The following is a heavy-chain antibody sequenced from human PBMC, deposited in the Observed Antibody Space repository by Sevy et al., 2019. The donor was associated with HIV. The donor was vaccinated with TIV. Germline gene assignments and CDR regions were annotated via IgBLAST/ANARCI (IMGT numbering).Heavy chain of an antibody. D-gene: IGHD2-15*01. CDR1: GFTFSSYW. Sequence: GGSLRLSCAASGFTFSSYWMSWVRQAPGKGLEWVANIKQDGSEKYYVDSVKGRLTISRDNAKNSLYLQMNSLRVEETAVYYCVRDSLVVLGAPQLAYYYYMDVWGKGTTVTVSS. J-gene: IGHJ6*03. CDR3: VRDSLVVLGAPQLAYYYYMDV. CDR2: IKQDGSEK. V-gene: IGHV3-7*03.